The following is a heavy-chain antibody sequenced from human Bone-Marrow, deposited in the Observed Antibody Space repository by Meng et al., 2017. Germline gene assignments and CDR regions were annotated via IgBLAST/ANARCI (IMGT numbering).Heavy chain of an antibody. CDR2: IYITGST. CDR1: GGPISSYS. J-gene: IGHJ4*02. V-gene: IGHV4-4*07. Sequence: QVTPRSSGPGWVNPSEPLSLTCTASGGPISSYSGSWIGKPAGKGLEWIGRIYITGSTNFTPSLKSRVTMSVDTSKNQFSLKLNSVTAADTAVFYCARGDGGSGGFRYWGQGTLVTVSS. D-gene: IGHD6-19*01. CDR3: ARGDGGSGGFRY.